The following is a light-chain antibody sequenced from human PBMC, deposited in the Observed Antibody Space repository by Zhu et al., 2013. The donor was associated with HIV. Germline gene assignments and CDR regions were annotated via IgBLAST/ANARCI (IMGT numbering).Light chain of an antibody. J-gene: IGLJ2*01. CDR3: CSYTARSTAV. Sequence: QSALTQPASVSGSPGQSITISCTGTSSDVGSYKLVSWYQQHPGKAPKLMIYEVTNRPSGVSNRFSGSKSGNTASLTISGLQAEDEADYYCCSYTARSTAVFGGGTKLTVV. CDR2: EVT. CDR1: SSDVGSYKL. V-gene: IGLV2-14*02.